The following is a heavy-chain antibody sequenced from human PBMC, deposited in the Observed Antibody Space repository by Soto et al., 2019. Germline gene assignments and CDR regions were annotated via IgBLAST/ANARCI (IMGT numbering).Heavy chain of an antibody. J-gene: IGHJ6*02. V-gene: IGHV3-53*02. CDR3: ARDPPVTTDYGLGV. D-gene: IGHD4-17*01. Sequence: EVQLMETGGGLVQPGGSLRLSCAASGFTVGSNFMTWVRQAPGKGLEWISFIYTDGSTYYTDSVKGRFTISRDDSKNSVYLQMNSLRAEDTAVYYCARDPPVTTDYGLGVWGQGTTVTVSS. CDR1: GFTVGSNF. CDR2: IYTDGST.